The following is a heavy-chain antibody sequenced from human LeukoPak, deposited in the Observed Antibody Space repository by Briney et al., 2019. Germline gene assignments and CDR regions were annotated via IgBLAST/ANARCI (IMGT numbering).Heavy chain of an antibody. CDR3: ARRMGTTEDFDY. Sequence: GESLKISCRDSGHNLRTHYINWLRQMPGKGLEWMGRIDPSDSYSDYSPSFQGHVTMTADKSTNTAYLQWSSLKTSDTAMYYCARRMGTTEDFDYWGQGTLVTVSS. D-gene: IGHD1-7*01. CDR1: GHNLRTHY. CDR2: IDPSDSYS. V-gene: IGHV5-10-1*01. J-gene: IGHJ4*02.